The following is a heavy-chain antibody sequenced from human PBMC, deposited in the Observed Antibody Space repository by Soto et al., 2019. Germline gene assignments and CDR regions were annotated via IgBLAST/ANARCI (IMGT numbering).Heavy chain of an antibody. Sequence: SETLSLTCAVYGWSFRGYYWSWIRQPPGKGLEWIGEINHRGSTNYNPSVKSRVTISVDTSKNQFSLKLNSVTAADTAVYYCARGSRVKIPAASGRDYYYHGLDVWGQGTAVTVSS. CDR3: ARGSRVKIPAASGRDYYYHGLDV. V-gene: IGHV4-34*01. CDR2: INHRGST. CDR1: GWSFRGYY. D-gene: IGHD6-25*01. J-gene: IGHJ6*02.